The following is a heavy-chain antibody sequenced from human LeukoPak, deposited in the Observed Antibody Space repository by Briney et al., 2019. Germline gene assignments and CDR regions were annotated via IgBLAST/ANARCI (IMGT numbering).Heavy chain of an antibody. V-gene: IGHV5-51*01. J-gene: IGHJ3*02. D-gene: IGHD2-2*01. CDR3: ARPVGYCSSTSCLPHDAFDI. Sequence: GESLKISCKGSGYSFTSYWIGWVRQMLGKGLEWMGIIYPGDSDTRYSPSFQGQVTISADKSISTAYLQWSSLKASDTAMYYCARPVGYCSSTSCLPHDAFDIWGQGTMVTVSS. CDR2: IYPGDSDT. CDR1: GYSFTSYW.